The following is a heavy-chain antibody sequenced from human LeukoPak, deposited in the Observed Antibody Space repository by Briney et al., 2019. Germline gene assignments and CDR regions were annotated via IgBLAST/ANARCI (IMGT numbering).Heavy chain of an antibody. J-gene: IGHJ6*03. CDR3: AKHNHGYHSVSTTYYYYYYMDV. V-gene: IGHV3-23*01. CDR1: GFTFSSYG. Sequence: GGSLRLSCAASGFTFSSYGMSWVRQAPGKGLEWVSAISGSGGSTYYADSVKGRFTISRDNSKNTLYLQMNSLRAEDTAVYYCAKHNHGYHSVSTTYYYYYYMDVWGKGTTVTVSS. D-gene: IGHD2-15*01. CDR2: ISGSGGST.